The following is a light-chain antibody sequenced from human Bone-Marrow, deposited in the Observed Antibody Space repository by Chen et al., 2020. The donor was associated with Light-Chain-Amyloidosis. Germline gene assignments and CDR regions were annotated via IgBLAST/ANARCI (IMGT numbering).Light chain of an antibody. CDR2: RDT. CDR1: DLPTKY. CDR3: QSADSSGTYEVI. V-gene: IGLV3-25*03. Sequence: SYELTQPPSVSVSPGQTARITCSGDDLPTKYAHWYQQKPGQAPVLVIHRDTERPSGISARFSGSSSGTTATLTISGVQAEDDADYQCQSADSSGTYEVIFGGGTKLTVL. J-gene: IGLJ2*01.